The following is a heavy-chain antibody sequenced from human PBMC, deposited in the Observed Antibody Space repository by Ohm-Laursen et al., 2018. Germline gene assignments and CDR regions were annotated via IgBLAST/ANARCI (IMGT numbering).Heavy chain of an antibody. CDR3: ARGFSGWWGRIDY. CDR1: GGSISSGGYY. CDR2: IYYSGST. D-gene: IGHD6-19*01. J-gene: IGHJ4*02. V-gene: IGHV4-31*03. Sequence: SETLSLTCIVSGGSISSGGYYWSWIRQHPGKGLEWIGYIYYSGSTYYNPSLKSRVTISVDTSKNQFSLKLSSVTAADTAVYYCARGFSGWWGRIDYWGQGILVTVSS.